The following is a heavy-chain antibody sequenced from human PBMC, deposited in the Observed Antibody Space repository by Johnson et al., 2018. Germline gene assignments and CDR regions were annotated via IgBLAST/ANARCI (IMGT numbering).Heavy chain of an antibody. CDR1: GFTFSSYS. V-gene: IGHV3-48*02. CDR3: ASGYSYGAYYYYGMDV. J-gene: IGHJ6*02. D-gene: IGHD5-18*01. CDR2: ISSSSSTI. Sequence: VQLVESGGGLVQPGGSLRLSCAASGFTFSSYSMNWVRQAPGKGLEWVSYISSSSSTIYYADSVKGRFTISRDNAKKSLYLQMNSLRDEDTAVYYCASGYSYGAYYYYGMDVWGQGTTVTVSS.